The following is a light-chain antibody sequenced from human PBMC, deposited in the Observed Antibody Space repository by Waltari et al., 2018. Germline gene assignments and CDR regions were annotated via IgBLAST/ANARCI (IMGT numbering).Light chain of an antibody. CDR2: WAS. J-gene: IGKJ5*01. CDR3: QQYYSTPRT. V-gene: IGKV4-1*01. CDR1: QRVLYSSNNKNY. Sequence: DIVMTQSPDSLAVSLGERATINCKSSQRVLYSSNNKNYLAWYQQKPGQPPKLLIYWASTRESGVPDRFSGSGSGTGFTLTISSLQAEDVAVYYCQQYYSTPRTFGQGTRLEIK.